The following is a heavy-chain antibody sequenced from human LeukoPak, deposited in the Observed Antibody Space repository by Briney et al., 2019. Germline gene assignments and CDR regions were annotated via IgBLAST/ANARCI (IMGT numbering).Heavy chain of an antibody. CDR3: ARVAAVAETYYFDY. V-gene: IGHV4-39*07. CDR2: IYYSGST. Sequence: SETLSLTCTVSGGSISSSSYYWGWIRQPPGKGLEWIGTIYYSGSTYYNPSLKSRVTISVDTSKNQFSLKLSSVTAADTAVYYCARVAAVAETYYFDYWGQGTLVTVSS. J-gene: IGHJ4*02. D-gene: IGHD6-19*01. CDR1: GGSISSSSYY.